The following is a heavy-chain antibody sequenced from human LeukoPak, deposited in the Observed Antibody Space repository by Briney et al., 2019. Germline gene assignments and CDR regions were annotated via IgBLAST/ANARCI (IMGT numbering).Heavy chain of an antibody. CDR3: AGAKRGSAAVEEWWFDP. CDR2: IYYSGST. D-gene: IGHD3-3*01. Sequence: SETLSLTCTVTGASISGYYWSWIRQPPGKGLEWIGYIYYSGSTNYNPSLKSRVTISEDTSKNHFSLKLSSVTAADTAVYYWAGAKRGSAAVEEWWFDPWGQGTPVTVSS. J-gene: IGHJ5*02. V-gene: IGHV4-59*01. CDR1: GASISGYY.